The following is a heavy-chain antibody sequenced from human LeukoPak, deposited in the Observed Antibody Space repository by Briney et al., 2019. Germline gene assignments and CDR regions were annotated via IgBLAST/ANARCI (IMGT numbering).Heavy chain of an antibody. CDR2: IYSGGST. J-gene: IGHJ4*02. V-gene: IGHV3-53*01. CDR1: GFTVSNNY. CDR3: ATAAYDTGSYIVNHDY. D-gene: IGHD3-22*01. Sequence: GGSLRLSCVVSGFTVSNNYMSWARQAPRKGLEWVSLIYSGGSTYYADSVKGRFTISRDNSKNTLYLQMSSLRAEDTAMYYCATAAYDTGSYIVNHDYWGQGTLVTVSS.